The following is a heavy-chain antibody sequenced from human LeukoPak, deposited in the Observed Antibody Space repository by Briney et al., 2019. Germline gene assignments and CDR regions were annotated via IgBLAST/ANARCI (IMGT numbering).Heavy chain of an antibody. Sequence: GSLRPSCAASGFTFSSYSMNWIRQPPGKGLEWIGEINHSGSTNYNPSLKSRVTISVDTSKNQFSLKLSSVTAADTAVYYRARDMSSGWSTYSDYWGQGTLVTVSS. CDR1: GFTFSSYS. J-gene: IGHJ4*02. V-gene: IGHV4-34*01. CDR3: ARDMSSGWSTYSDY. CDR2: INHSGST. D-gene: IGHD6-19*01.